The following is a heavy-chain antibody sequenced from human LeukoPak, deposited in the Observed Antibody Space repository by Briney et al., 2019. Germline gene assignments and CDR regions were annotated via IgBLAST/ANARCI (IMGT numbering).Heavy chain of an antibody. Sequence: SGTLSLTCAVSGVSISSSNWWSWVRQPPGKGLEWIGEIYHSGSTNYNPSLKSRVTISVDKSKNQFSPKLSSVTAADTAVYYCARLVGSEWELPNFDYWGQGTLVTVSS. V-gene: IGHV4-4*02. CDR2: IYHSGST. CDR3: ARLVGSEWELPNFDY. J-gene: IGHJ4*02. CDR1: GVSISSSNW. D-gene: IGHD1-26*01.